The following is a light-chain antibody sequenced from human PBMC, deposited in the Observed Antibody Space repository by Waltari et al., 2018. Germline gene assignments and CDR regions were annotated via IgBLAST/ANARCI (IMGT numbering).Light chain of an antibody. Sequence: QSALTQPASVSGSPGQSITISCTGTSSDVGGYNYYSWYQQHPGEAPKLMSYEVSNRPSGVANRFAGSKSGNTASLTISGLQAEDEDDYYCSSYTSSSTLVFGGGTKLTVL. CDR2: EVS. J-gene: IGLJ2*01. V-gene: IGLV2-14*01. CDR3: SSYTSSSTLV. CDR1: SSDVGGYNY.